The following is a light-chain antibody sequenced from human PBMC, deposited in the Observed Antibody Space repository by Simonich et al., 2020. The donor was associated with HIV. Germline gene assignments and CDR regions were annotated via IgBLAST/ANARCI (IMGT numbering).Light chain of an antibody. V-gene: IGLV2-23*02. CDR3: CSYAGSSTYV. CDR2: EVS. Sequence: QSALTQPASVSGSPGQSITISCTGTSRYVGRVNLVSWYRPEPGKAPKLTIYEVSKRPSGLSNRFSGSKSGNTASLTISGLQAEDEADYYCCSYAGSSTYVFGTGTKVTVL. J-gene: IGLJ1*01. CDR1: SRYVGRVNL.